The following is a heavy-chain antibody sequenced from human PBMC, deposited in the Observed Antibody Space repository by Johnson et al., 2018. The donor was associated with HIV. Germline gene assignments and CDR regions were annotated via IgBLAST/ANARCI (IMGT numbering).Heavy chain of an antibody. CDR1: GFNFDDYG. CDR2: VNWNGGRT. CDR3: ARGSVLAGYFSLDPFDV. V-gene: IGHV3-20*04. Sequence: VQLVESGGSVVRPGGSLRLSCAASGFNFDDYGMSWVRQAPGKGLAWVSGVNWNGGRTGYAASVKARFTISRDSAKTSLYLQMNSLRAEDTALYYCARGSVLAGYFSLDPFDVWGQGTLVTVSS. D-gene: IGHD3-9*01. J-gene: IGHJ3*01.